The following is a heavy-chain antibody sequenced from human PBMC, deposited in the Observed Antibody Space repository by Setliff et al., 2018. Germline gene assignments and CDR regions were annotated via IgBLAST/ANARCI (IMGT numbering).Heavy chain of an antibody. CDR1: GFTFSSLW. CDR2: INQGGSDQ. J-gene: IGHJ5*02. Sequence: GGSLRLSCSASGFTFSSLWMAWVRQAPGKGLEWVANINQGGSDQFYVESVKGRFTISRDNAKNSLSLQMNYLRAEDTSVYYCGRDVFDFRTGQAGPWGQGTLVTVSS. CDR3: GRDVFDFRTGQAGP. D-gene: IGHD3-3*01. V-gene: IGHV3-7*01.